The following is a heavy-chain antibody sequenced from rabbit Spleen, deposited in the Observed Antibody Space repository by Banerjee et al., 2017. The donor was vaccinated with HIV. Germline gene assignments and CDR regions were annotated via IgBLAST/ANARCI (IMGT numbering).Heavy chain of an antibody. Sequence: QEQLVESGGGLVRPEGSLTLSCTASRFPFSDKAVMCWVRQAPGKGLQWIACVYGGSGGDTDYARWVTSRFTVSKTSSTTVTLQMTSLTAADTATYFCARDLAGVIGWNFGWWGQGTLVTVS. J-gene: IGHJ3*01. CDR2: VYGGSGGDT. CDR3: ARDLAGVIGWNFGW. V-gene: IGHV1S45*01. D-gene: IGHD4-1*01. CDR1: RFPFSDKAV.